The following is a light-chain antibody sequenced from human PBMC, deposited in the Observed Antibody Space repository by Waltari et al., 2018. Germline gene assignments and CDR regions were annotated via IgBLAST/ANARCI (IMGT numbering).Light chain of an antibody. J-gene: IGLJ2*01. CDR1: HLRSYY. Sequence: SSELTQDPAVSVALGQTVRITCQGDHLRSYYVSWYQQKPGQAPMLVTYDKDNRPSGIPERFSGSSSGNIASLTITGAQAEDEADYYFKSRDTRGNHFVVFGGGTKLTVL. V-gene: IGLV3-19*01. CDR3: KSRDTRGNHFVV. CDR2: DKD.